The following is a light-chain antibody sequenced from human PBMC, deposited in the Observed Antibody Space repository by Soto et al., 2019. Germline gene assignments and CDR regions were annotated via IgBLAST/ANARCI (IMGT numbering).Light chain of an antibody. J-gene: IGLJ1*01. CDR1: SGVIGGYDY. CDR2: EVT. CDR3: SSYAGSNNPYV. V-gene: IGLV2-8*01. Sequence: QSVLTQPPSASGSPGQSVTISCTGTSGVIGGYDYVSWYQQHPGKAPKLMIYEVTKRPLGVPDRFSGSKSGNTASLTVSGLQAEDEADYYCSSYAGSNNPYVFGTGTKVTVL.